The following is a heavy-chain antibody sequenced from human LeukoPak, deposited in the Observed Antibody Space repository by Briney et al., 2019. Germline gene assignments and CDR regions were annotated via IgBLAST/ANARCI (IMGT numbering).Heavy chain of an antibody. CDR1: GGTFSSYA. D-gene: IGHD6-13*01. V-gene: IGHV1-69*13. J-gene: IGHJ4*02. CDR2: IIPIFGTA. Sequence: SVKVSCKASGGTFSSYAISWVRQAPGQGLEWMGGIIPIFGTANYAQKFQGRVTITADESTSTAYMELSSLRSEDTAVYYCARESSSYLVEYYFDYWGQGTLVTVSS. CDR3: ARESSSYLVEYYFDY.